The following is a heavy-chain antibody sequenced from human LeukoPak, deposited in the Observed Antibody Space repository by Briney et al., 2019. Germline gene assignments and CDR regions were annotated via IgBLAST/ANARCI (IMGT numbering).Heavy chain of an antibody. CDR3: AKDPRDGYNIYYFDY. V-gene: IGHV3-30*18. J-gene: IGHJ4*02. Sequence: GGSLRLSCAASGFTFSSYGMHWVRQAPGKGLEWVAVISYDGGNKYYADSVKGRFTISRDNSKNTLYLQMNSLRAEDTAVYYCAKDPRDGYNIYYFDYWGQGTLVTVSS. CDR2: ISYDGGNK. D-gene: IGHD5-24*01. CDR1: GFTFSSYG.